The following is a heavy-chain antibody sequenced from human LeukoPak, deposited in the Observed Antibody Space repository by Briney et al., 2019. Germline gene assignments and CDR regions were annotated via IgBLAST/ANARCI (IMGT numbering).Heavy chain of an antibody. D-gene: IGHD1-14*01. CDR3: ARGGWAAAYGNY. J-gene: IGHJ4*02. CDR1: GYTFTSYD. CDR2: MNPNTGNA. V-gene: IGHV1-8*01. Sequence: APVKASCKASGYTFTSYDINWVRQATGQGLEWMGWMNPNTGNAGYAQKFQGRVTMTRNTSISTAYMELSSLRSEDTAVYYCARGGWAAAYGNYWGQGTLVTVSS.